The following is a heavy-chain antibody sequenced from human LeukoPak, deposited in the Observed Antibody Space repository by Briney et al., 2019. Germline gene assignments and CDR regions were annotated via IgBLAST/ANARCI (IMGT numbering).Heavy chain of an antibody. J-gene: IGHJ6*03. V-gene: IGHV3-48*04. CDR2: ISSGGTTI. CDR1: GFTFSVYG. Sequence: GGSLRLSCAVSGFTFSVYGMNWVRQAPGKGLEWLSHISSGGTTIYYADSVKGRFTVSRDNVENSLFLQMNSLRVDDTAVYYCVRDFEVPAAAPDYYYFYYTDVWGTGTTVTVSS. D-gene: IGHD2-2*01. CDR3: VRDFEVPAAAPDYYYFYYTDV.